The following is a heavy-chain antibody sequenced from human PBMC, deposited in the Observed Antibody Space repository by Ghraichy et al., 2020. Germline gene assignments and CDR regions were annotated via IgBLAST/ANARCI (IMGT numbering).Heavy chain of an antibody. CDR3: SKAHIGYCSGGICSPDS. CDR1: GFTFDDYA. Sequence: SLRLSCVASGFTFDDYAMHWVRQVQGKGLEWVSGITWNSGGIGYADSVKGRFTISRDNAKNSSYLKMNSLTPEDPAFYYLSKAHIGYCSGGICSPDSWGQGTLVTVSS. D-gene: IGHD2-8*02. CDR2: ITWNSGGI. J-gene: IGHJ4*02. V-gene: IGHV3-9*01.